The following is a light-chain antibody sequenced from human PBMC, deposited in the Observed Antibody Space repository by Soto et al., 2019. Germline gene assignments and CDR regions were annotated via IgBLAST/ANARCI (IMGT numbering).Light chain of an antibody. CDR2: DAS. CDR1: QTITSN. Sequence: EIVMTQSPVTLSLSPGDTATLSCRASQTITSNLAWYQQKPGQPPRLLIYDASTRATGLPARFSGSGSGTEFTLTISDLQSEEFAVYYCQQYSTWVTFGGGTQLEIE. CDR3: QQYSTWVT. V-gene: IGKV3-15*01. J-gene: IGKJ4*01.